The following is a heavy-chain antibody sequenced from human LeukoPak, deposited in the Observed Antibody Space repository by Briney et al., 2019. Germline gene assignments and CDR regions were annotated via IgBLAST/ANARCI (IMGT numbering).Heavy chain of an antibody. J-gene: IGHJ4*02. CDR1: GFTLSNYW. Sequence: PGGSLRLSCAVSGFTLSNYWMSWVRQAPGKGLEWVAHIKQDESEKYYVDSVKGRFTISRDNAKNSLYLQMNSLRAEDTAVYYCAGSYYFGSETYYNEDYWGQGTLVTVSS. CDR3: AGSYYFGSETYYNEDY. V-gene: IGHV3-7*01. CDR2: IKQDESEK. D-gene: IGHD3-10*01.